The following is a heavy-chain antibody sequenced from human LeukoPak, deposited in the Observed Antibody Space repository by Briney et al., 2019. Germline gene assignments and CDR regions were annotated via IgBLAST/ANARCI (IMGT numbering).Heavy chain of an antibody. CDR3: ASEVVPAFDGTPDKGESPEYYMDV. CDR1: SGSFSGYY. Sequence: SETLSLTCAVYSGSFSGYYWGWIRQPPGKGLEWIGEINHSGSTNYNPSLKSRVTISVDTSKNQFSLKLSSVTAADTAVYYCASEVVPAFDGTPDKGESPEYYMDVWGKGTTVTVSS. CDR2: INHSGST. V-gene: IGHV4-34*01. J-gene: IGHJ6*03. D-gene: IGHD2-2*01.